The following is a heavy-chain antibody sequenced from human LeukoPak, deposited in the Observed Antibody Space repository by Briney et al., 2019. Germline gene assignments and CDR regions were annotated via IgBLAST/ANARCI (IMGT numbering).Heavy chain of an antibody. Sequence: GRSLRLSCAASGFTVSSNYMSWVRQAPGKGLEWVSVIYSGGSTYYADSVKGRFTISRDNSKNTLYLQMNSLRAEDTAVYYCARENGSGSPNYYYYYMDVWGKGTTVTISS. D-gene: IGHD3-10*01. CDR3: ARENGSGSPNYYYYYMDV. CDR1: GFTVSSNY. J-gene: IGHJ6*03. V-gene: IGHV3-66*01. CDR2: IYSGGST.